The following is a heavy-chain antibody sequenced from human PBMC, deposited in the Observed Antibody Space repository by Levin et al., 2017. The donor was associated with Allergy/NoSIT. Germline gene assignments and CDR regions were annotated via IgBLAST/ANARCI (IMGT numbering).Heavy chain of an antibody. J-gene: IGHJ6*02. Sequence: ASVKVSCKVSGGIFSSYVINWVRQAPGQGLEWMGGIIPISGTASSAQSFQDRVTITADKSTTTAYMELSSLRSDDSAVYYCARGVDWGGNPGGYYYGLDVWGQGTTVTVSS. CDR1: GGIFSSYV. CDR3: ARGVDWGGNPGGYYYGLDV. CDR2: IIPISGTA. V-gene: IGHV1-69*06. D-gene: IGHD2-21*01.